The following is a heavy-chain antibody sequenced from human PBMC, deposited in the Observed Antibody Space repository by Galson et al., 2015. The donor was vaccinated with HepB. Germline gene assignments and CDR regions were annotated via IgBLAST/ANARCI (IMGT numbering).Heavy chain of an antibody. CDR2: IIPLLGSP. D-gene: IGHD2-15*01. Sequence: SVKVSCKVSGGTFGTHSVNWVRQAPGQGLEWVGVIIPLLGSPSKSHTFKDRITITADLSTDTVYMDLNGLKNDDTAVYFCARLGNSTGGSCYSPWGQGSLVTVSS. V-gene: IGHV1-69*10. CDR3: ARLGNSTGGSCYSP. J-gene: IGHJ5*02. CDR1: GGTFGTHS.